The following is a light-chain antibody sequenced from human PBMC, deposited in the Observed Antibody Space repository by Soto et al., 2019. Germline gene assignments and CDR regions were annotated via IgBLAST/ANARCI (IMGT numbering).Light chain of an antibody. V-gene: IGKV3-20*01. J-gene: IGKJ2*01. Sequence: EIVLTQSPGTLSLSPGERATLSCRASQSVRSSYLAWYQQKPGQAPRLLIYGASSRATGIPDRFSGSGSGTDFTLTISRLEPEDFAVYYCQQYGSSPYTFGQGNKLEIK. CDR2: GAS. CDR1: QSVRSSY. CDR3: QQYGSSPYT.